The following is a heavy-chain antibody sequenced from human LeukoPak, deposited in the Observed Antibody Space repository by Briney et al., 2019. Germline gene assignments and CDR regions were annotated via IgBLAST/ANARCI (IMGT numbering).Heavy chain of an antibody. Sequence: ASVTLSLTTTGYTCTIYWISWVRRAPGQGLEWMGWISDYNGNTNYARKLQGRVTMTTHTFTSTANMQLRSLRSDDTAVYYCVRDLASTSTSSNAFDIVRRGRKPTVSS. V-gene: IGHV1-18*01. CDR1: GYTCTIYW. CDR3: VRDLASTSTSSNAFDI. D-gene: IGHD2-2*01. J-gene: IGHJ3*02. CDR2: ISDYNGNT.